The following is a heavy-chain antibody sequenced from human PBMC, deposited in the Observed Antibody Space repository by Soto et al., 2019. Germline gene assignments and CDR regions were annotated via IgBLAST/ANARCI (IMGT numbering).Heavy chain of an antibody. Sequence: PSETLSLTCAVYGGCFSGYYWSWIRQPPGKGLEWIGEINHSGSTNYNPSLKSRVTISVDTSKNQFSLKLSSVTAADTAVYYCAERDYDILTGPSDAFDIWGQGPMVTVSS. V-gene: IGHV4-34*01. CDR3: AERDYDILTGPSDAFDI. CDR1: GGCFSGYY. J-gene: IGHJ3*02. D-gene: IGHD3-9*01. CDR2: INHSGST.